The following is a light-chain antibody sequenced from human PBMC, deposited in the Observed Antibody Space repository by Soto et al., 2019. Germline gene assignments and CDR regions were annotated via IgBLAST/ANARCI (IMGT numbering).Light chain of an antibody. Sequence: QSVLTQPPSASGSPGPSVTISCTGTSSDVGGYNYVSWHQHHPGKAPKLRIYDVTKRPSGVPDRFSGSKSGYTASLTVSGLQAEDEAYYYCSSFAGGNIYVFGTRTKLTVL. J-gene: IGLJ1*01. CDR1: SSDVGGYNY. CDR3: SSFAGGNIYV. V-gene: IGLV2-8*01. CDR2: DVT.